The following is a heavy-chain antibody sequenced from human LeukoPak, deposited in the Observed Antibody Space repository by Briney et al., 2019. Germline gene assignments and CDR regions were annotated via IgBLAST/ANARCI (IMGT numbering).Heavy chain of an antibody. Sequence: SETLSLTCTVPGGSISSYYWSWIRQPPGKGLEWIGYIYYSGSTNYNPSLKSRVTISVDTSKNQFSLKLSSVTAADTAVYYCARGGGGGDCHLWGQGTLVTVSS. V-gene: IGHV4-59*01. CDR1: GGSISSYY. CDR2: IYYSGST. D-gene: IGHD2-21*02. J-gene: IGHJ4*02. CDR3: ARGGGGGDCHL.